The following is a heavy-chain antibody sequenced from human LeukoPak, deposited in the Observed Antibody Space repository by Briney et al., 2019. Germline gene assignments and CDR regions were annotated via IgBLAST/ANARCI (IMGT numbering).Heavy chain of an antibody. CDR3: ARDGEMATFYFDY. D-gene: IGHD5-24*01. Sequence: QPGRSLRLSCAASGFTFSSYAMHWVRQAPGKGLEWVAVISYDGSNKYYADSVKGRFTISRDNSKNTLYLQMNSLRAEDTAVYYCARDGEMATFYFDYWGQGTLVTVSS. CDR1: GFTFSSYA. CDR2: ISYDGSNK. J-gene: IGHJ4*02. V-gene: IGHV3-30-3*01.